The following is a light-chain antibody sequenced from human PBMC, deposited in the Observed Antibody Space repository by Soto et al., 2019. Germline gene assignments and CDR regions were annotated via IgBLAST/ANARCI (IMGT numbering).Light chain of an antibody. Sequence: EIVTNQSPCTLTDSTGERATLSCRASQNISRSLAWYQQKPGQGPGLLIYGTSTRAGGVPGRFSGGGSGTEFSLTITSLQSEDFAVYYCQQRSKWAVTFGQGTRVEI. V-gene: IGKV3-15*01. J-gene: IGKJ5*01. CDR3: QQRSKWAVT. CDR1: QNISRS. CDR2: GTS.